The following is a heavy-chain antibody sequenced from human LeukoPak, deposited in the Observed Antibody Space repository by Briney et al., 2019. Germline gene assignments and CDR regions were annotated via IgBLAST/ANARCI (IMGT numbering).Heavy chain of an antibody. D-gene: IGHD6-25*01. CDR3: ARRSAAKDAFDI. V-gene: IGHV3-74*01. J-gene: IGHJ3*02. CDR1: GFTFSDYY. Sequence: GGSLRLSCEASGFTFSDYYMSWIRQAPGKGLVWVSRINSDGSSTSYADPVKGRFTISRDNAKNTLYLQMNSLRAEDTAVYYCARRSAAKDAFDIWGQGTMVTVSS. CDR2: INSDGSST.